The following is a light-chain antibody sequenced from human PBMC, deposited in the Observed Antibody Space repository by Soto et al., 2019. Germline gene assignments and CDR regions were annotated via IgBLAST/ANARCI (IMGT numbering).Light chain of an antibody. CDR3: AAWDDRVSGSYV. J-gene: IGLJ1*01. CDR2: RNN. CDR1: SSNIGSNY. V-gene: IGLV1-47*01. Sequence: QSVLTQPPSASGTPGQRVTISCSGSSSNIGSNYVYWYQQLPGTAPKLLMYRNNKRPSGVPDRFSGSKSGTSASLAISGLRSEDEADYYCAAWDDRVSGSYVFGTGTKVPS.